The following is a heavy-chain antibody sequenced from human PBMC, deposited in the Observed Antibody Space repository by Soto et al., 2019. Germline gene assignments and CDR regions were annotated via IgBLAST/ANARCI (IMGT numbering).Heavy chain of an antibody. CDR3: ASSAARGDFDY. Sequence: SETLSLTCAVYGGSFSGYYWSWIRQPPGKGLEWIGEINHSGSTNYNPSLKSRVTISVDTSKNQFSLKLSSVTAADTAVYYCASSAARGDFDYWGQGTLVTVSS. D-gene: IGHD6-6*01. CDR2: INHSGST. CDR1: GGSFSGYY. J-gene: IGHJ4*02. V-gene: IGHV4-34*01.